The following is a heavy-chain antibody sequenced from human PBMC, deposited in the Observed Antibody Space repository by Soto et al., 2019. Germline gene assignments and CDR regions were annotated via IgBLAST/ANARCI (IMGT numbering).Heavy chain of an antibody. Sequence: SVKVSCKASGGTFSSYAISWVRQAPGQGLEWMGGIIPIFGTANYAQKFQGRVTITADESTSTAYMELSSLRSEDTAVYYCARDYGGNSDWGAFDIWGQGTMVTVSS. CDR3: ARDYGGNSDWGAFDI. V-gene: IGHV1-69*13. D-gene: IGHD4-17*01. CDR1: GGTFSSYA. CDR2: IIPIFGTA. J-gene: IGHJ3*02.